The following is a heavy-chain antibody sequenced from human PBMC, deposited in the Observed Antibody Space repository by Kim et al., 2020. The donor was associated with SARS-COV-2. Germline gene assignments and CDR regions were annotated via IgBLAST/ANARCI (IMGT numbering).Heavy chain of an antibody. CDR1: GFTFSSYA. Sequence: GGSLRLSCAASGFTFSSYAMHWVRQAPGKGLEWVAVISYDGSNKYYADSVKGRFTISRDNSKNTLYLQMNSLRAEDTAVYYCARSTYSGSTGNAFDIWGQGTMVTVSS. CDR3: ARSTYSGSTGNAFDI. J-gene: IGHJ3*02. V-gene: IGHV3-30*04. CDR2: ISYDGSNK. D-gene: IGHD1-26*01.